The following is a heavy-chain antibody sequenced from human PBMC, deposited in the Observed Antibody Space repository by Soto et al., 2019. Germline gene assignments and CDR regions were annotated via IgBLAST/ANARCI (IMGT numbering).Heavy chain of an antibody. CDR3: ARGDCSSTSCSYMDV. V-gene: IGHV3-74*01. CDR1: GFTFSSYW. D-gene: IGHD2-2*01. CDR2: VNGDGSST. J-gene: IGHJ6*03. Sequence: PGGSLRLSCAASGFTFSSYWMHWVRQAPGKGLVWVSRVNGDGSSTGYADSVKGRFTISRDNAKNTLYLQMNSLRAEDTAVYYCARGDCSSTSCSYMDVWEKGTTVTVSS.